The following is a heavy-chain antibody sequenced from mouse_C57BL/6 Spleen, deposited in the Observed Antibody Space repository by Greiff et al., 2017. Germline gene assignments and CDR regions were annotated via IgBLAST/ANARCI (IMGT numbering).Heavy chain of an antibody. CDR2: ISYDGSN. CDR3: ARVDYYGSSYGWYFDV. CDR1: GYSITSGYY. J-gene: IGHJ1*03. Sequence: EVQLQQSGPGLVKPSQSLSLTCSVTGYSITSGYYWNWIRQFPGNKLEWMGYISYDGSNNYNPSLKNRISIIRDTSKNQCFLKLNSVTTEDTATYYCARVDYYGSSYGWYFDVWGTGTTVTVSS. V-gene: IGHV3-6*01. D-gene: IGHD1-1*01.